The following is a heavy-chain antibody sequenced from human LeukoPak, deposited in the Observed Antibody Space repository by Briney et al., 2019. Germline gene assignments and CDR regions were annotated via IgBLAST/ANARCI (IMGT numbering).Heavy chain of an antibody. V-gene: IGHV3-23*01. CDR2: ISGGGVST. CDR3: AKNVNGGNWYYFDH. CDR1: GFTFNNYA. J-gene: IGHJ4*02. D-gene: IGHD1-20*01. Sequence: PGASLRLSSAASGFTFNNYAVGWVRQAPGKGLEWVSAISGGGVSTYYADSVKGRFTISRDNSKTTLYLQMNSLRAEDTAVYYCAKNVNGGNWYYFDHWGQGTLVTVSS.